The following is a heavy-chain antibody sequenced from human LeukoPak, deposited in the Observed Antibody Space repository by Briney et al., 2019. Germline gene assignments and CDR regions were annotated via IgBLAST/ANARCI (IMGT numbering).Heavy chain of an antibody. J-gene: IGHJ4*02. V-gene: IGHV4-4*07. CDR3: AGTGYYFHY. Sequence: SETLSLTCTVSGGSISDDDWSWIRQPAGKGLEWIGRVYTSGSTNYNPSLKGRVTMSVDTSKNQFSLKLSSVTAADTAVYYCAGTGYYFHYWGQGTLVTVSS. D-gene: IGHD7-27*01. CDR2: VYTSGST. CDR1: GGSISDDD.